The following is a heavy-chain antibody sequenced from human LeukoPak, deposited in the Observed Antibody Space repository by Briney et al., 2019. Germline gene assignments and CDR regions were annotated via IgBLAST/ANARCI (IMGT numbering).Heavy chain of an antibody. V-gene: IGHV4-38-2*01. D-gene: IGHD6-6*01. CDR3: ARVAARRPLDY. CDR2: IYQSGST. J-gene: IGHJ4*02. CDR1: GFSISSDYY. Sequence: SETLSLTCAVSGFSISSDYYWGWIRQPPGKGLEWIGSIYQSGSTYYNPSLKSRVTISVDTSKNQFSLKLSSVTAADTAVYYCARVAARRPLDYWGQGTLVTVSS.